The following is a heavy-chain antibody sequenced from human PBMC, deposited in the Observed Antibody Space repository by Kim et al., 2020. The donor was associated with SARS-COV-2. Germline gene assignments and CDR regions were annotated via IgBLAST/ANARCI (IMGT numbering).Heavy chain of an antibody. V-gene: IGHV3-15*01. J-gene: IGHJ4*02. CDR2: IKSKTDGGTT. Sequence: GGSLRLSCAASGFTFSNAWMSWVRQAPGKGLEWVGRIKSKTDGGTTDYAAPVKGRFTISRDDSKNTLYLQMNSLKTEDTAVYYCTTVLDFLWPNGSFDYWGQGTLVTVSS. CDR1: GFTFSNAW. CDR3: TTVLDFLWPNGSFDY. D-gene: IGHD3-3*01.